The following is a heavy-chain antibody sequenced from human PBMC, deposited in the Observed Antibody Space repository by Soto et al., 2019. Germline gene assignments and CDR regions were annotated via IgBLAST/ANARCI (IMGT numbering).Heavy chain of an antibody. CDR3: AREYCSSSCYFFGY. V-gene: IGHV3-33*01. CDR1: GFTFISYG. J-gene: IGHJ4*02. Sequence: QRLRWAASGFTFISYGMHWVRQAPGKGLEWVAVIFYDGSNKYYADSVKGRFTISRDNSKNTLYLQMNSLRAEDTAVYYCAREYCSSSCYFFGYWGQGTLVTVSS. CDR2: IFYDGSNK. D-gene: IGHD2-2*01.